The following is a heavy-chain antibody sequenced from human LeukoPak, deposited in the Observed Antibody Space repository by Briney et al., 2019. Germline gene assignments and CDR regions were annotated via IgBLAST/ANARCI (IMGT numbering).Heavy chain of an antibody. V-gene: IGHV1-24*01. J-gene: IGHJ4*02. Sequence: SVKVSCKVSGYTLTELSMHWERQAPGKGLEWKGGFDPEDGETIYAQKFQGRVTMTEDTSTDTAYMELSSLRSEDTAVYYCATVPGAVTTGFYYFDYWGQGTLVTVSS. CDR1: GYTLTELS. D-gene: IGHD4-17*01. CDR2: FDPEDGET. CDR3: ATVPGAVTTGFYYFDY.